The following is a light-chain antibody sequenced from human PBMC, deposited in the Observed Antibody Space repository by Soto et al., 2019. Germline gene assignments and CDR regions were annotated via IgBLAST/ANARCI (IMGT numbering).Light chain of an antibody. J-gene: IGLJ3*02. V-gene: IGLV2-14*01. CDR1: SSDVGGYNY. CDR3: SSYTSSSTEV. CDR2: EVS. Sequence: QSALTQPASVSGSPGQSITISCTGTSSDVGGYNYVSWYQQYPGKAPKLMIYEVSNRPSGVSNRFSGSKSGNTASLTISGLQAEDEADYYCSSYTSSSTEVFGGGTKVTVL.